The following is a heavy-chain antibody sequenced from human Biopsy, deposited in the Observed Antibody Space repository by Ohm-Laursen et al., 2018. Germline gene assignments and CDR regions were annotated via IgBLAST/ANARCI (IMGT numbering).Heavy chain of an antibody. V-gene: IGHV1-18*01. CDR2: ISVYNGNT. CDR3: ARDVVGRGASFFDF. D-gene: IGHD1-26*01. CDR1: GYTFTTYG. Sequence: VASVKVSCKVSGYTFTTYGISWVRQAPGQGLERMGWISVYNGNTDYPHKFQGRVTLTTDTSTSTAYMELRSLTSDDTAIYYCARDVVGRGASFFDFWGQGTSVTVSS. J-gene: IGHJ4*02.